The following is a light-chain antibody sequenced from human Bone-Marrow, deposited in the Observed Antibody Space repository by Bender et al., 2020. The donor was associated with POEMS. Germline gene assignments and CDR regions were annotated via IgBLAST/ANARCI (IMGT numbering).Light chain of an antibody. V-gene: IGLV2-8*01. J-gene: IGLJ3*02. CDR1: SSDVGGYNY. CDR3: QSYDNSLGGWV. CDR2: EVN. Sequence: QSALTQPPSASGSPGQSVTISCTGTSSDVGGYNYVSWYQQHPGKVPKLMIFEVNKRPSGVPDRFSGSKSGNTASLTVSGLQAEDEGDYYCQSYDNSLGGWVFGGGTKLTVL.